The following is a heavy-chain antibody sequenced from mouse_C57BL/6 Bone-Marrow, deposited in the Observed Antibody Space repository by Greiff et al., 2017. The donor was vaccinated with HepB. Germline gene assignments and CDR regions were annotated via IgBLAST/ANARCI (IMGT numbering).Heavy chain of an antibody. CDR2: IDPENGDT. D-gene: IGHD1-1*01. CDR1: GFNIKDDY. Sequence: EVKLVESGAELVRPGASVKLSCTASGFNIKDDYMHWVKQRPEQGLEWIGWIDPENGDTEYASKFQGKATITADTSSNTAYLQLSSLTSEDTAVYYCTTDTTVVAPFDYWGQGTTLTVSS. V-gene: IGHV14-4*01. CDR3: TTDTTVVAPFDY. J-gene: IGHJ2*01.